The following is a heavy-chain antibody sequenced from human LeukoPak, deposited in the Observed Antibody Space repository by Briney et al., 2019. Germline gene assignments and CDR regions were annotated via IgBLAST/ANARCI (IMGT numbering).Heavy chain of an antibody. CDR3: ARGVWSSRNAFDI. V-gene: IGHV3-7*01. D-gene: IGHD1-14*01. Sequence: GGSLRLSCAASGFSFTTSWMSWVRQAPGKGLEWVANIKPNATEKHYVDSVRGRFTISRDNAQNSLSLEMSSLRAEDTAVYYCARGVWSSRNAFDIWGQGTMVTVSS. J-gene: IGHJ3*02. CDR2: IKPNATEK. CDR1: GFSFTTSW.